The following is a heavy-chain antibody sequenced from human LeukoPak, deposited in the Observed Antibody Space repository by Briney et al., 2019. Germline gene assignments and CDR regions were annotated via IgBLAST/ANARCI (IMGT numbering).Heavy chain of an antibody. V-gene: IGHV4-4*02. Sequence: PSGTLSLTCAVSGGSISSNNWWSWVRQPPGKGLEWIGEISHSGTTNYNPSLKSRVTISVDKSKNQFSLKVISATAADTAVYYCARVLGIAVAGAIDTGGTYLDYWGQGTLVTVSS. CDR3: ARVLGIAVAGAIDTGGTYLDY. J-gene: IGHJ4*02. CDR2: ISHSGTT. CDR1: GGSISSNNW. D-gene: IGHD6-19*01.